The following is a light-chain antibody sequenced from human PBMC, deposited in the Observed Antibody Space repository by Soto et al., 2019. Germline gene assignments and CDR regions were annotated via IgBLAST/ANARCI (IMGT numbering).Light chain of an antibody. CDR3: CSSAGGFTWV. J-gene: IGLJ3*02. Sequence: QSALTQPRSVSGSSRQSVTNSCIGTSSDVVSWYQQHPDKAPKLIIYYVTQRPSGVPDRFSASKSGNTASLTISGLQAEDEADYYCCSSAGGFTWVFGGGTKLTVL. CDR1: SSDVV. CDR2: YVT. V-gene: IGLV2-11*01.